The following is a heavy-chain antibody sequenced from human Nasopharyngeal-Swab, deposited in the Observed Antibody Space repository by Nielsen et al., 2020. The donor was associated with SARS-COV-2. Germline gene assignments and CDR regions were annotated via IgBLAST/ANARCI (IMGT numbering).Heavy chain of an antibody. J-gene: IGHJ4*02. CDR1: GFTFSDSA. CDR2: VSSKGNNYAT. CDR3: TRCGGGCYSGRDY. Sequence: AGSLRLSCAASGFTFSDSANYWVRQASGKGQEWVGRVSSKGNNYATAYSASVKGRFIIFKDDPTNTAYLQMNSLKTEATAVYYCTRCGGGCYSGRDYWGQGTLVTVSS. V-gene: IGHV3-73*01. D-gene: IGHD2-15*01.